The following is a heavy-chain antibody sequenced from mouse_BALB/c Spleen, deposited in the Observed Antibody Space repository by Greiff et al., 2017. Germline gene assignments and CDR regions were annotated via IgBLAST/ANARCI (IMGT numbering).Heavy chain of an antibody. V-gene: IGHV1-77*01. CDR3: ARENYGYYAMDY. CDR1: GYTFTDYY. D-gene: IGHD1-1*02. CDR2: IYPGSGNT. Sequence: QVHVKQSGAELARPGASVKLSCKASGYTFTDYYINWVKQRTGQGLEWIGEIYPGSGNTYYNEKFKGKATLTADKSSSTAYMQLSSLTSEDSAVYFCARENYGYYAMDYWGQGTSVTVSS. J-gene: IGHJ4*01.